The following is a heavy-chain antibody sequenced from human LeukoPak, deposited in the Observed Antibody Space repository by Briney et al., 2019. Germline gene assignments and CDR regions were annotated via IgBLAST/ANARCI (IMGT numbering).Heavy chain of an antibody. J-gene: IGHJ3*02. CDR3: ARESRTIPPGAFDI. Sequence: SVKVSCKASGGTFSSYAISWVRQAPGQGLEWMGGIIPIFGTANYAQKFQGRVTVTADESTSTAYMELSSLRSEDTAVYYCARESRTIPPGAFDIWGQGTMVTVSS. CDR1: GGTFSSYA. D-gene: IGHD1-1*01. V-gene: IGHV1-69*01. CDR2: IIPIFGTA.